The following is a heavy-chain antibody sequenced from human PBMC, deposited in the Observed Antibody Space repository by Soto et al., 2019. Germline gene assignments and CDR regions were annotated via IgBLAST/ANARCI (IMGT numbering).Heavy chain of an antibody. CDR3: AAGRDGPFVDF. V-gene: IGHV4-30-2*01. J-gene: IGHJ4*02. CDR1: GASISNGDYS. CDR2: IYSSGRS. D-gene: IGHD3-3*01. Sequence: PSKTVSLTCAVSGASISNGDYSWSWIRQPPGRALEWIGYIYSSGRSDYNPSLKSRVTISIDRSKNQFSLRLTSVTAADAAVYYCAAGRDGPFVDFWGKRALVT.